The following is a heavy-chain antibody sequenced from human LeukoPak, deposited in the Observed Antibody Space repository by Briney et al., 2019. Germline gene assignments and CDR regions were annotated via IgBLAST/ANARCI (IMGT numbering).Heavy chain of an antibody. CDR3: ARDYGGNLDY. CDR1: GFTFSNYD. Sequence: GGSLRLSCAASGFTFSNYDMHWVRQAPGTGLEWVAVISYDGTNKYYADSVKGRFTISRDNSKNTVYLQMNSLRAEDTAVYNCARDYGGNLDYWGQGTLVTVSS. J-gene: IGHJ4*02. D-gene: IGHD4-23*01. CDR2: ISYDGTNK. V-gene: IGHV3-30*03.